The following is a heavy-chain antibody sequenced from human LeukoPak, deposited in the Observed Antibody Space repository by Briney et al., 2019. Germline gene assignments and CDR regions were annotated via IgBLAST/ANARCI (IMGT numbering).Heavy chain of an antibody. J-gene: IGHJ4*02. CDR2: ISGSGVST. D-gene: IGHD5-24*01. CDR1: GFAFSSYA. Sequence: GGSLRLSCAASGFAFSSYAMSWGRQAPGKGLEWVSAISGSGVSTYYADSVKGGFTIPSDNSKNTLYLQMNSLRAEDTAVYYCAKGGRDGYNFDYWGQGTLVTVSS. CDR3: AKGGRDGYNFDY. V-gene: IGHV3-23*01.